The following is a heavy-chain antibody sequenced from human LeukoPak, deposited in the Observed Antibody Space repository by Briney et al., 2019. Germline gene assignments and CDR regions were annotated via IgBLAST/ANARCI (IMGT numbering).Heavy chain of an antibody. J-gene: IGHJ5*02. CDR2: LSSSSSYI. Sequence: GGSLRLSCAASGFTFSSYSMNWVRQAPGKGLEWVSSLSSSSSYIDYADSVKGRFTISRDNAKNSLYLQMNSLRAADTAVYYCARAGRAYSSSWYWFDPWGQGTLVTVSS. D-gene: IGHD6-13*01. CDR1: GFTFSSYS. CDR3: ARAGRAYSSSWYWFDP. V-gene: IGHV3-21*01.